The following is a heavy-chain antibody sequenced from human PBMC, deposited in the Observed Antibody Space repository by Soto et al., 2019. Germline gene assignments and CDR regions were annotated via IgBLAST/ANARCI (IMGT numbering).Heavy chain of an antibody. CDR2: IIPIFGTA. Sequence: SVKVSCRACGGTFSSYAISRVRQAPGQGLEWMGGIIPIFGTANYAQKFQGRVTITADKSKNTLYLQMNSLRAEDTAVYYCAREYIAAAGKVNYYYGMDVWGQGTTVTVSS. V-gene: IGHV1-69*06. D-gene: IGHD6-13*01. CDR1: GGTFSSYA. CDR3: AREYIAAAGKVNYYYGMDV. J-gene: IGHJ6*02.